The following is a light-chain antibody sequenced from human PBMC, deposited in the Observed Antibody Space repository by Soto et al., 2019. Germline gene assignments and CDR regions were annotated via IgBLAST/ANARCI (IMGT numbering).Light chain of an antibody. CDR3: QQYYSPPHT. Sequence: DIGMTQSPDSLAVSLGERATINCKSSQSVLYSSKNKNYLAWYQQQPGQPPKLLIYWASTRESGVPDRFSGSGSGTDFTLSISSLQAEEVAVYYCQQYYSPPHTFGQGTKLEIK. V-gene: IGKV4-1*01. CDR2: WAS. J-gene: IGKJ2*01. CDR1: QSVLYSSKNKNY.